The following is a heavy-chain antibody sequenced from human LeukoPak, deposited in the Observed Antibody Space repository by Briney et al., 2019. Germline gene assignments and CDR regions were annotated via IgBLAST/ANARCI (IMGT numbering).Heavy chain of an antibody. CDR3: ARDADSGYLRLPVY. V-gene: IGHV1-69*05. J-gene: IGHJ4*02. D-gene: IGHD5-12*01. CDR1: GGTFSSYA. CDR2: IIPIFGTA. Sequence: GASVKVSCKASGGTFSSYAISWVRQAPGQGLEWMGGIIPIFGTANYAQKSQGRVTITTDESTSTAYMELSSLRSEDTAVYYCARDADSGYLRLPVYWGQGTLVTVSS.